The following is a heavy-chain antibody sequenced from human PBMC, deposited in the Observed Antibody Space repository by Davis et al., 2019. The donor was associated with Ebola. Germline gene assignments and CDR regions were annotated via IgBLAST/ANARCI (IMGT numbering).Heavy chain of an antibody. V-gene: IGHV3-21*01. CDR3: ARVDAILGGY. D-gene: IGHD3-9*01. J-gene: IGHJ4*02. CDR2: ISSSSSYI. CDR1: GFTFSSYW. Sequence: GESLKISCAASGFTFSSYWMSWVRQAPGKGLEWVSSISSSSSYIYYADSVKGRSTISRDNAKNSLYLQMNSLRAEDTAVYYCARVDAILGGYWGQGTLVTVSS.